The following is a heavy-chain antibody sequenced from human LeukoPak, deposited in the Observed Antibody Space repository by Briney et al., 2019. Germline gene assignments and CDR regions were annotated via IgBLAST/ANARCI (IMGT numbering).Heavy chain of an antibody. J-gene: IGHJ1*01. CDR2: ISSSSSYI. CDR3: ARDLRDREYFQH. V-gene: IGHV3-21*01. Sequence: GGSLRLSCAASGFTFSSYSTNWVRQAPGKGLEWVSSISSSSSYIYYADSVKGRFTISRDNAKNSLYLQMNSLRAEDTAVYYCARDLRDREYFQHWGQGTLVTVSS. D-gene: IGHD2-15*01. CDR1: GFTFSSYS.